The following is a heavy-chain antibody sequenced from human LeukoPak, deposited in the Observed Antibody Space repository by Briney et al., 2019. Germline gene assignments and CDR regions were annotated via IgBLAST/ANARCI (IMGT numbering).Heavy chain of an antibody. J-gene: IGHJ4*02. D-gene: IGHD7-27*01. CDR2: INWIGGST. CDR1: GFTFDDYG. V-gene: IGHV3-20*04. Sequence: GGSLRLSCAASGFTFDDYGMSWVRQAPGKGLEWVSGINWIGGSTGYADSVKGRFTISRDNAKNSLYLQMNSLRAEDTAVYYCAKKVPANWGSYFDYWGQGTLVTVSS. CDR3: AKKVPANWGSYFDY.